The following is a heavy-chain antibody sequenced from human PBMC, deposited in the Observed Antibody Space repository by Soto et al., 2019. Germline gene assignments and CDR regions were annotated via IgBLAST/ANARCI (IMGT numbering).Heavy chain of an antibody. CDR3: ARDRLRHCSSTTCYYLPSPNDY. D-gene: IGHD2-2*01. CDR2: ISAYDGNT. CDR1: AYTFTSYG. J-gene: IGHJ4*02. V-gene: IGHV1-18*04. Sequence: QVHLVQSGAEVKKPGASVKVSFKASAYTFTSYGLTSARQAPGQELEWMGWISAYDGNTNYAQKFQGRVTMTTDTSTSTASMELTSLRSDDTSVYFCARDRLRHCSSTTCYYLPSPNDYWGPGTLVTVSS.